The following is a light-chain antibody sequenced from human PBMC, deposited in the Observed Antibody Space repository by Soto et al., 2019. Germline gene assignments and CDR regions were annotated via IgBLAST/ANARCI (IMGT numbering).Light chain of an antibody. Sequence: IQMTQSPSSLSASTGDRVTITCRASQGISSYLAWYQQKPGKAPKLLIYAASTLQSGVPSRFSGSGSGTDFTLTISCLQSEDFATYYCQQYYSYPQTFGQGTRLEIK. CDR1: QGISSY. CDR2: AAS. J-gene: IGKJ5*01. CDR3: QQYYSYPQT. V-gene: IGKV1-8*01.